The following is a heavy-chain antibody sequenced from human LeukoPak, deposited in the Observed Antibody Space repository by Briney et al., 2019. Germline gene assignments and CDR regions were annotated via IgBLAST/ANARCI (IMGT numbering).Heavy chain of an antibody. J-gene: IGHJ6*02. Sequence: GGSLRLSCAASGFTFDDYAMHWVRHAPGKGLEWVSGISWNSGSIGYADSVKGRFTISRDNSKNTLYLQMNSLRAEDTAVYYCAKGSTYYDFWSGYNYGMDVWGQGTTVTVSS. CDR1: GFTFDDYA. CDR3: AKGSTYYDFWSGYNYGMDV. D-gene: IGHD3-3*01. CDR2: ISWNSGSI. V-gene: IGHV3-9*01.